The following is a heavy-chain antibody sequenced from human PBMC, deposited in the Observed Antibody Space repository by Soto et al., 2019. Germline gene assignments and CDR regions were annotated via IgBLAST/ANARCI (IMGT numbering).Heavy chain of an antibody. J-gene: IGHJ5*02. V-gene: IGHV4-31*03. D-gene: IGHD3-3*01. CDR2: IYYSGST. CDR1: GGSISSGGYY. CDR3: ARARLRFLEWLSPWFDP. Sequence: PSETLSLTCTVSGGSISSGGYYWSWIRQHPGKGLEWIGYIYYSGSTYYNPSLKSRVTISVDTSKNQFSLKLSSVTAADTAVYYCARARLRFLEWLSPWFDPWGQGTLVTVSS.